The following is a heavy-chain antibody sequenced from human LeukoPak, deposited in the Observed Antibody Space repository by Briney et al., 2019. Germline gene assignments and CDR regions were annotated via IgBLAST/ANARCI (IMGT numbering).Heavy chain of an antibody. CDR1: GFTVSSNY. Sequence: GGSLRLSCAASGFTVSSNYKSWVRQAPGKGLEWVSVIYSGGSTYYADSVKGRFTISRDNSKNTLYLQMNSLRAEDTAVYYCARAGASLLPFDYWGQGTLVTVSS. J-gene: IGHJ4*02. CDR3: ARAGASLLPFDY. CDR2: IYSGGST. D-gene: IGHD3-22*01. V-gene: IGHV3-66*01.